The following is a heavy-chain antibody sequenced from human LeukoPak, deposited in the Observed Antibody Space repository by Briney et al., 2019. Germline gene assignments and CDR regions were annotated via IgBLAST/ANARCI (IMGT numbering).Heavy chain of an antibody. D-gene: IGHD3-22*01. CDR1: GYTFTRFD. CDR3: ARDTGVDSSGYYYASYFDY. CDR2: MNPKRGNT. V-gene: IGHV1-8*01. Sequence: ASVKVSCKASGYTFTRFDINWVRQATGQGLEWMGWMNPKRGNTGYAQKFQGRVTMTRNTSISTAYMELSSLRSEDTAVYYCARDTGVDSSGYYYASYFDYWGQGTLVTVSS. J-gene: IGHJ4*02.